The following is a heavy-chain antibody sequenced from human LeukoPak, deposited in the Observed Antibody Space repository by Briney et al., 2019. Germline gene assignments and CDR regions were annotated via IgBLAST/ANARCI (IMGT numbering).Heavy chain of an antibody. CDR3: ATQGVSSSWSHYYYYMDV. V-gene: IGHV4-39*07. D-gene: IGHD6-13*01. Sequence: SETLSLTCTVSGGSISSSSYYWGWIRQPPGKGLEWIGRIYYSGSTYYNPSLKSRVTISVDTSKNQFSLKLSSVTAADTAVYYCATQGVSSSWSHYYYYMDVWGKGTTVTVSS. CDR1: GGSISSSSYY. CDR2: IYYSGST. J-gene: IGHJ6*03.